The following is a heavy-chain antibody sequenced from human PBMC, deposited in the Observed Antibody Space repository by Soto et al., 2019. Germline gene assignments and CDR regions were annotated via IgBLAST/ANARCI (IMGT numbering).Heavy chain of an antibody. D-gene: IGHD2-15*01. V-gene: IGHV1-2*04. J-gene: IGHJ6*02. CDR3: ARQGVEFAAGWSVTPKSGGNYYYYYGMDV. CDR2: INPNSGGT. Sequence: ASVKVSCKASGYTFTGYYMHWVRQAPGQGLEWMGWINPNSGGTNYAQKFQGWVTMTRDTSISTAYMELSRLRSDDTAVYYCARQGVEFAAGWSVTPKSGGNYYYYYGMDVWGQGTTVTVSS. CDR1: GYTFTGYY.